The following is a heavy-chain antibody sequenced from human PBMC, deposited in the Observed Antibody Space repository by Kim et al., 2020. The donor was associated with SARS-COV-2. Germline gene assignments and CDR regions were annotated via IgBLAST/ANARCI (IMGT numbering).Heavy chain of an antibody. D-gene: IGHD2-21*02. Sequence: SETLSLTCTVSGGSISSGGYYWSWIRQHPGKGLEWIGYIYYSGSTYYNPSLKSRVTISVDTSKNQFSLKLSSVTAADTAVYYCARGGDIVVVTANNWFDPWGQGTLVTVSS. CDR3: ARGGDIVVVTANNWFDP. V-gene: IGHV4-31*03. CDR1: GGSISSGGYY. J-gene: IGHJ5*02. CDR2: IYYSGST.